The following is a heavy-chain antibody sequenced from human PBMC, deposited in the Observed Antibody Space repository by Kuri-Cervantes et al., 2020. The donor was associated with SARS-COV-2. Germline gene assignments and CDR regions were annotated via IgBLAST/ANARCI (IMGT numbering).Heavy chain of an antibody. J-gene: IGHJ6*03. CDR3: AREGTHLSFYYYMDV. CDR1: GFTFSSYS. D-gene: IGHD2/OR15-2a*01. Sequence: GGSLRLSCTASGFTFSSYSMNWVRQAPGKGLEWVSAISSTSTYINYVDSVKGRFTISRDDAKNSLYLQMSSLRAEDTAVYYCAREGTHLSFYYYMDVWGKGTTVTVSS. V-gene: IGHV3-21*01. CDR2: ISSTSTYI.